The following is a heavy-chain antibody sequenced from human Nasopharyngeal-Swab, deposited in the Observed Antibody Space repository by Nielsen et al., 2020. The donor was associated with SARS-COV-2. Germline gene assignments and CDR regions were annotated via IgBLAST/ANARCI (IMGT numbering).Heavy chain of an antibody. CDR3: ARGLEGGYFDWSFDY. V-gene: IGHV4-34*01. Sequence: GSLRLSCAVYGGSFSGYYWSWIRQPPGKGLEWIGEINHSGSTNYNPSLKSRVTISVDTSKNQFSLKLSSVTAADTAVYYCARGLEGGYFDWSFDYWGQGTLVTVSS. D-gene: IGHD3-9*01. CDR1: GGSFSGYY. CDR2: INHSGST. J-gene: IGHJ4*02.